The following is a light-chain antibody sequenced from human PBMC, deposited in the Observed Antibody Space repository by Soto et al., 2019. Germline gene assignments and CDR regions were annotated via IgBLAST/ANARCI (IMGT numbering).Light chain of an antibody. CDR2: EVI. Sequence: QSVLTQPASVSGSPGQSITISCTGTSSDVGGYNYVSWYQQHPGRAPKLMIYEVINRPSGVSSRFSGSKSGNTGSLTISGLQADDEAHYYCSSYISTSTFYVFGSGTKLTVL. J-gene: IGLJ1*01. CDR1: SSDVGGYNY. V-gene: IGLV2-14*01. CDR3: SSYISTSTFYV.